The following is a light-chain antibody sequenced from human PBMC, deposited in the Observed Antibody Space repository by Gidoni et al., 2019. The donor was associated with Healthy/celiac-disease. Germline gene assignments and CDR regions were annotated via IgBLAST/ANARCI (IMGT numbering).Light chain of an antibody. Sequence: EIVFTQSPGTLSLSPGERATLSCRASQSVSSSYLDWYQQKPGQAPRLLIDGQSSRATGIPDRCSGSGSGTDFTLTSIRLEPEDVSVYYWQQYGSSAFTFGPXTKVDIK. J-gene: IGKJ3*01. V-gene: IGKV3-20*01. CDR2: GQS. CDR3: QQYGSSAFT. CDR1: QSVSSSY.